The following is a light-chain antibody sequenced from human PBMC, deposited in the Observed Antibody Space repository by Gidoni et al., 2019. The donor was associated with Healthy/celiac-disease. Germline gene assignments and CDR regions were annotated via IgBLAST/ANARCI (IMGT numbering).Light chain of an antibody. Sequence: QSALPQPASVSASPGQSITISCTGTSSDVGGYHYVSWYQPHPGKAPKLMIYDVSNRPSGVSNRFSGSKSGNTASLTISGLQAEDEADYYCSSYTSSSTLGVFGGGTKLTVL. V-gene: IGLV2-14*03. CDR1: SSDVGGYHY. CDR2: DVS. J-gene: IGLJ2*01. CDR3: SSYTSSSTLGV.